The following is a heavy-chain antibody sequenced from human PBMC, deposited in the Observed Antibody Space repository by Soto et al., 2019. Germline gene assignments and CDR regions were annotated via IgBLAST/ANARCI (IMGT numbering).Heavy chain of an antibody. J-gene: IGHJ2*01. V-gene: IGHV4-34*01. Sequence: QVQLQQWGAGLLKPSETLSLTCAVYTGSFSGYYWTWIRQPPGKGLEWIGEINHSGSTKYDPSLKSRVTISLDTSKNQFSLKLTSVTAADTAVYYCARGTREGWYFDLWGRGTLVTVSS. CDR3: ARGTREGWYFDL. CDR2: INHSGST. CDR1: TGSFSGYY.